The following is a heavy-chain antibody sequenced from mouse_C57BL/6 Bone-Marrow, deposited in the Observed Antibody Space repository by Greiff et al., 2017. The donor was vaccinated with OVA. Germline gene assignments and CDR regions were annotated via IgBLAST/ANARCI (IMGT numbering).Heavy chain of an antibody. CDR3: ARDPGSSFDY. V-gene: IGHV5-4*01. CDR1: GFTFSSYA. Sequence: EVKVEESGGGLVKPGGSLKLSCAASGFTFSSYAMSWVRQTPEKRLEWVATISDGGSYTYYPDNVKGRFTISRDNAKNNLYLQMSHLKSEDTAMYYCARDPGSSFDYWGQGTTLTVSS. D-gene: IGHD1-1*01. CDR2: ISDGGSYT. J-gene: IGHJ2*01.